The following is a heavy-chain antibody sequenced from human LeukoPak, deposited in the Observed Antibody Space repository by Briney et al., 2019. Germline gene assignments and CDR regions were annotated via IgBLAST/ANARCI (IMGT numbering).Heavy chain of an antibody. Sequence: ASVKVSCKASGYTFTSYYMHWVRQAPAQGLEWMRIINPSGGSTSYAQKFQGRVTMARDTSTSTVYMQLSSLRSEDTAVYYCARDKVHERYCSGGSCYSTYYYYGMDVWGQGTTVTVSS. CDR2: INPSGGST. J-gene: IGHJ6*02. V-gene: IGHV1-46*01. CDR1: GYTFTSYY. CDR3: ARDKVHERYCSGGSCYSTYYYYGMDV. D-gene: IGHD2-15*01.